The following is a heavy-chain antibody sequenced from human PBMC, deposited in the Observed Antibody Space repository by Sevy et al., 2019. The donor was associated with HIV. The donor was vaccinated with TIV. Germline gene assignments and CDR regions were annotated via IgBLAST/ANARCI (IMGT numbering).Heavy chain of an antibody. CDR3: ARRKDNAMDV. CDR2: TYYRSMWYY. CDR1: GDSVSSHSAA. V-gene: IGHV6-1*01. Sequence: KQSQTLSLTCAISGDSVSSHSAAWNWIRQSPSRGLEWLGWTYYRSMWYYDYAGSVKSRISINPDTSKNQFSLQLNSVTPEDTSVYYCARRKDNAMDVWGQGTTVTVSS. J-gene: IGHJ6*02. D-gene: IGHD2-8*01.